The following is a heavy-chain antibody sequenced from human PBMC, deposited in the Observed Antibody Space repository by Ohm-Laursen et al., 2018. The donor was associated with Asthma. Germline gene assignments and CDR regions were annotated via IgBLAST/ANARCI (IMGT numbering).Heavy chain of an antibody. Sequence: SLRLSCAAFGFTFSDYFMHWVRQRPGGGLDWISHIFPDGRHTNYADSVKGRFTISRGDAKNTLYLQMNSLRADDSAVYYCARGNLEGLQWGQGTLVTVSS. V-gene: IGHV3-74*01. CDR1: GFTFSDYF. CDR3: ARGNLEGLQ. D-gene: IGHD5-24*01. J-gene: IGHJ4*02. CDR2: IFPDGRHT.